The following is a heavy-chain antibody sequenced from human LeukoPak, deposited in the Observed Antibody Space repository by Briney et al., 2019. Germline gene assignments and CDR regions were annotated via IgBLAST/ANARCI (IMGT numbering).Heavy chain of an antibody. CDR1: GFTVSSNY. J-gene: IGHJ4*02. Sequence: GGSLRLSCAASGFTVSSNYMSWVRQAPGKGLEWVSAISGSGGSTYYADSVKGRFTISRDNSKNTLYLQMNSLRAEDTAVYYCAKDISASYYYDSSGYDYWGQGTLVTVSS. D-gene: IGHD3-22*01. CDR3: AKDISASYYYDSSGYDY. CDR2: ISGSGGST. V-gene: IGHV3-23*01.